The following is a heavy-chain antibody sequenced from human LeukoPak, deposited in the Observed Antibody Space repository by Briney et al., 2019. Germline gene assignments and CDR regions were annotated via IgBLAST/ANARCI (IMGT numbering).Heavy chain of an antibody. CDR2: IYYSGST. V-gene: IGHV4-31*03. CDR1: GGSISSGGYY. Sequence: SQTLSLTCTVSGGSISSGGYYWSWIRQHPGKGLEWIGYIYYSGSTYYNPSLKSRVTMSVDTSENQFPLKLSSVTAADTAVYYCATTVGSYFDYWSQGTLVTVSS. J-gene: IGHJ4*02. D-gene: IGHD3-16*01. CDR3: ATTVGSYFDY.